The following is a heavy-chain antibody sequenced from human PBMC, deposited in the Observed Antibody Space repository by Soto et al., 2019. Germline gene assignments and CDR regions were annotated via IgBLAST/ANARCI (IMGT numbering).Heavy chain of an antibody. V-gene: IGHV4-4*07. CDR2: VYTSETT. CDR1: GGSMSGYY. J-gene: IGHJ6*02. Sequence: QVQLQESGPGLVKPSETLSLTCTVSGGSMSGYYWSWIRQSAGKGLEWIGRVYTSETTYYNPSLKSRVTMSLDTSKNQFSLNRYSLTAADTAVYYCAGNIAAAGRRYYGMDVWGQGTTVTVSS. D-gene: IGHD6-13*01. CDR3: AGNIAAAGRRYYGMDV.